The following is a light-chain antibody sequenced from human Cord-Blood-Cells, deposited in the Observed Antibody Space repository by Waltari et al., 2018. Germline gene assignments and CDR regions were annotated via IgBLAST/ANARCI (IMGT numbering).Light chain of an antibody. J-gene: IGLJ1*01. CDR2: EVS. CDR3: SSYTSSSTYV. Sequence: QSALTQPPSVSGSPGQSVTISCTGTSSDVGSYNRVSWYQQPPGTAPKLMIYEVSNRPQGVPDRFSGSKSGNTASLTISGLQAEDEADYYCSSYTSSSTYVFGTGTKVTVL. CDR1: SSDVGSYNR. V-gene: IGLV2-18*02.